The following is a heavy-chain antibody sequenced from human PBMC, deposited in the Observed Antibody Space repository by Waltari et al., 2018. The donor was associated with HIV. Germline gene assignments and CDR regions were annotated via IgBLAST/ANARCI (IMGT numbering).Heavy chain of an antibody. CDR2: IRQDGIEK. V-gene: IGHV3-7*01. CDR3: ATSRGGLADY. J-gene: IGHJ4*02. D-gene: IGHD6-19*01. Sequence: EVRLEESGGTLVQPGGSLRLSCAASGLNLKNYWLSRVRQAAGKRLEWVANIRQDGIEKYYADSVRGRFSISRDNANNTLFLQMNNVRVEDSAAYYCATSRGGLADYWGRGALVTVST. CDR1: GLNLKNYW.